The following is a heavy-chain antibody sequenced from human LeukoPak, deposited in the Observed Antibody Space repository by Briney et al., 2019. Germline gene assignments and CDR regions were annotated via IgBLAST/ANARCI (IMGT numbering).Heavy chain of an antibody. D-gene: IGHD3-3*01. CDR1: GSTFSSYA. J-gene: IGHJ4*02. CDR2: IIPIFGTA. V-gene: IGHV1-69*05. Sequence: SVKVSCKASGSTFSSYAISWVRQAPGQGLEWMGGIIPIFGTANYAQKFQGRVTMTRDTSTSTVYMELSSLRSEDTAVYYCARDLGNDFWSGALDYWGQGTLVTVSS. CDR3: ARDLGNDFWSGALDY.